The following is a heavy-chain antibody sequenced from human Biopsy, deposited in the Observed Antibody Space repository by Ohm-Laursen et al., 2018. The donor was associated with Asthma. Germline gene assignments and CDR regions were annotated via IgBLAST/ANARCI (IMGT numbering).Heavy chain of an antibody. CDR1: GFTFSSYA. CDR3: ARDGTDMNEAMPKDY. Sequence: SLRLSCAASGFTFSSYAMSWVRQAPGKGLEWVSAISGSGGSTYYADSVKGRFTISRDNAKNSPYLQMNSLRAEDTAVYYCARDGTDMNEAMPKDYWGQGTLVTVSS. J-gene: IGHJ4*02. V-gene: IGHV3-23*01. CDR2: ISGSGGST. D-gene: IGHD2-2*01.